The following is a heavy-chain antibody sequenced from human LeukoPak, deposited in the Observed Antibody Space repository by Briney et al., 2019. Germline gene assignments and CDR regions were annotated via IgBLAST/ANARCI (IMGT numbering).Heavy chain of an antibody. Sequence: PGGSLRLSCAASGFTFSSSAMTWVRQAPGKGLEWVSSLTGGSDNSEHADSVKGRFSISRDNSKNTLYLQMNSLRAEDTAVYYCAKDGYDFWSGYYSFDYWGQGTLVTVSS. CDR2: LTGGSDNS. CDR1: GFTFSSSA. V-gene: IGHV3-23*01. D-gene: IGHD3-3*01. CDR3: AKDGYDFWSGYYSFDY. J-gene: IGHJ4*02.